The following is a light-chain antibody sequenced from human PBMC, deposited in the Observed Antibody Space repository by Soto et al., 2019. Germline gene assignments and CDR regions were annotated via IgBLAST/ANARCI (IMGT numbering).Light chain of an antibody. Sequence: QSALTHPRSVSGSPGQSVTISCTGTSSDVGGYNYVSWYQQHPGKAPKLMIYDVSKRPSGVPDRFSGSKSGNTASLTISGLQAEDDADYYCCSYAGSYPVVFGGGTKLTVL. V-gene: IGLV2-11*01. CDR3: CSYAGSYPVV. CDR2: DVS. CDR1: SSDVGGYNY. J-gene: IGLJ2*01.